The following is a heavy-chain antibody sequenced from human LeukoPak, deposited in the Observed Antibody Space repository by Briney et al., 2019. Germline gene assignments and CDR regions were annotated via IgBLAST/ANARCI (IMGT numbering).Heavy chain of an antibody. V-gene: IGHV4-34*01. CDR1: GGSFSGYY. CDR2: INHSGST. Sequence: SSETLSLTCAVYGGSFSGYYWSWIRQPPGKGLEWIGEINHSGSTNYNPSLKSRVTISVDTSKNQFSLKLSSVTAADTAVYYCARHLRGSGSYSFDYWGQGTLVTVSS. CDR3: ARHLRGSGSYSFDY. D-gene: IGHD3-10*01. J-gene: IGHJ4*02.